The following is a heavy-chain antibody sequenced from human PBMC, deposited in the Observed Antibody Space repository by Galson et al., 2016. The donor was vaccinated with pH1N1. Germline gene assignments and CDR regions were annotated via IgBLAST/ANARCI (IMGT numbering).Heavy chain of an antibody. J-gene: IGHJ5*02. D-gene: IGHD2-15*01. V-gene: IGHV1-46*01. Sequence: SVKVSCKASGYTFTNYYMHWVRQAPGQGLEWMGIINPSGGSARFAQKFQGRVTMTRDTSTNTVYMELSSLKSDATAVYYCARAVQNCSGGSCYSFDRWGQGTLVIVSS. CDR1: GYTFTNYY. CDR2: INPSGGSA. CDR3: ARAVQNCSGGSCYSFDR.